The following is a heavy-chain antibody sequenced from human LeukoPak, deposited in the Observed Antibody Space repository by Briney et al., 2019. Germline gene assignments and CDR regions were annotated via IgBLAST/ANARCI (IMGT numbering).Heavy chain of an antibody. CDR2: INPSGGST. Sequence: ASVKVSCKASGYTFTSYYMHWVRQAPGQGLEWMGIINPSGGSTSYAQKFQGRVTMTRDMSTSTVYMELNSLRAEDTAVYYCARDRLLWFGELSFDYWGQGTLVTVSS. CDR3: ARDRLLWFGELSFDY. J-gene: IGHJ4*02. D-gene: IGHD3-10*01. V-gene: IGHV1-46*01. CDR1: GYTFTSYY.